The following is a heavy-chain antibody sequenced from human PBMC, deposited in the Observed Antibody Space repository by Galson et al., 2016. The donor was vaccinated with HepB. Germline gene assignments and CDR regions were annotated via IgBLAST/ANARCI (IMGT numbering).Heavy chain of an antibody. J-gene: IGHJ3*02. CDR2: ITTNSGGA. CDR1: GYTFTDYN. CDR3: ARSCSPMSCPPLGSDALDI. Sequence: QSGAEVKNPGESLKISCKASGYTFTDYNLHWVRQAPGQGLEWLGRITTNSGGAIYEQKFQGRVTMPRDTSISTAYMELNRLGFDDATVYYCARSCSPMSCPPLGSDALDIWGQGTMVSVS. V-gene: IGHV1-2*06. D-gene: IGHD2-15*01.